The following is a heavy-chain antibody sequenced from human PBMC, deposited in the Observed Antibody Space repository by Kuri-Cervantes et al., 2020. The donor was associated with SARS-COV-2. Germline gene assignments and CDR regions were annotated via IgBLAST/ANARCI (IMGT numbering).Heavy chain of an antibody. V-gene: IGHV3-21*01. J-gene: IGHJ4*02. CDR1: GFTLSNYG. D-gene: IGHD6-19*01. Sequence: GGSLRLSCAASGFTLSNYGMNWVRQAPGKGLEWVSSISSTRSYIYYAGSLKGRFTISRDNVKNSLYLQMNSLRAEDTAVYYCARDPWRADISGWKRPFDDCFQGTLVTVSS. CDR2: ISSTRSYI. CDR3: ARDPWRADISGWKRPFDD.